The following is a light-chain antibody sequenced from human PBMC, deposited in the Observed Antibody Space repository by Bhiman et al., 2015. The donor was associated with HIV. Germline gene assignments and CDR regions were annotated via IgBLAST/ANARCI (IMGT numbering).Light chain of an antibody. V-gene: IGLV3-1*01. CDR1: NLGHKF. CDR2: GF. Sequence: SYDVTQPPSVSVSPGQTASITCSGHNLGHKFVYWFSPEARPVPCGGHLSGFQAAPGIPERFSGSNSGNTATLTISGTQATDEADYYCQTWDRGTAVFGTGTTVTV. CDR3: QTWDRGTAV. J-gene: IGLJ1*01.